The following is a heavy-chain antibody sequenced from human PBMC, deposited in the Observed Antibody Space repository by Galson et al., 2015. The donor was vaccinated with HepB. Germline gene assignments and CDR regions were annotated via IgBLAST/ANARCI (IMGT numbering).Heavy chain of an antibody. V-gene: IGHV1-8*01. CDR2: MNPNSGNT. Sequence: QSGAEVKKPGESLKVSCKASGYTFTSYDINWVRQATGQGLEWMGWMNPNSGNTGYAQKFQGRVTMTRNTSISTAYMELSSLRSEDTAVYYCARGYDFWSERAFDIWGQGTMVTVSS. CDR3: ARGYDFWSERAFDI. J-gene: IGHJ3*02. CDR1: GYTFTSYD. D-gene: IGHD3-3*01.